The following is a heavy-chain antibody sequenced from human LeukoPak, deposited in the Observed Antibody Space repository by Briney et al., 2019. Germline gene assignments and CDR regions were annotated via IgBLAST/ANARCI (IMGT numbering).Heavy chain of an antibody. J-gene: IGHJ4*02. V-gene: IGHV4-59*01. Sequence: PSETLSLTCTVSGGSINGYYWSWFRQPPGKGLEWIASIYYSGSTIYNPSLKSRVTISVDTSKNQFSLKLSSVTAADTAVYYCARANYFDYWGQGTLVTVSS. CDR1: GGSINGYY. CDR3: ARANYFDY. CDR2: IYYSGST.